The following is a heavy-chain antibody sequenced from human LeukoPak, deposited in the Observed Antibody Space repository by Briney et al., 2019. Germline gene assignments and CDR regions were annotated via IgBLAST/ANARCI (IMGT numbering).Heavy chain of an antibody. CDR2: INHSGGT. V-gene: IGHV4-34*01. CDR1: GGSFSGYY. J-gene: IGHJ5*02. D-gene: IGHD6-19*01. CDR3: ARSAVAGKGETVNWFDP. Sequence: SETLSLTCAVYGGSFSGYYWSWIRQPPGKGLEWIGEINHSGGTNYNPSLKSRVTISVDTSKNQFSLKLSSVTTADTAVYYCARSAVAGKGETVNWFDPWGQGTLVTVSS.